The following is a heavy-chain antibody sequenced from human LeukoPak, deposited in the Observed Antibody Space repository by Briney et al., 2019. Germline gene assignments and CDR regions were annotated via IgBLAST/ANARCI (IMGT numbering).Heavy chain of an antibody. D-gene: IGHD3-10*01. CDR2: ISAYNGDT. J-gene: IGHJ3*02. V-gene: IGHV1-18*01. Sequence: ASVKVSCKASGYTFTIYGIGWVRQAPGQGLEWMGWISAYNGDTNYAQKVQGRVTMTTETSTNTAYMELRSLRSDDTAVYYCARHYDAGKDDAFHIWGQGTMVTVSS. CDR3: ARHYDAGKDDAFHI. CDR1: GYTFTIYG.